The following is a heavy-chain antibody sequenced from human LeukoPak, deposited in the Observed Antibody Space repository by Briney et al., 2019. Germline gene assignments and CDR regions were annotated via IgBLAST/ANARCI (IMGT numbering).Heavy chain of an antibody. CDR1: GYTFTGYY. CDR2: FNPNSGGT. V-gene: IGHV1-2*02. D-gene: IGHD3-10*01. J-gene: IGHJ4*02. CDR3: ARANPYDNKGYSPELRY. Sequence: ASVKVSCKASGYTFTGYYMHWVRQAPGQGLEWMGWFNPNSGGTNYAQKFQGRVTMTRDTSISTAYMDLTRLTSDDTAVYYCARANPYDNKGYSPELRYWGQGTLVTVSS.